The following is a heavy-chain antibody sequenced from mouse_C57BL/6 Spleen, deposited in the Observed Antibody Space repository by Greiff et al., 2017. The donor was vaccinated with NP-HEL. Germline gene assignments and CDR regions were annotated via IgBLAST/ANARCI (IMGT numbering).Heavy chain of an antibody. CDR1: GFTFSSYA. CDR3: ARDPGYGNYGGYFDV. Sequence: EVQVVESGGGLVKPGGSLKLSCAASGFTFSSYAMSWVRQTPEKRLEWVATISDGGSYTYYPDNVKGRFTISRDNAKNNLYLQMSHLKSEDTAMYYCARDPGYGNYGGYFDVWGTGTTVTVSS. CDR2: ISDGGSYT. V-gene: IGHV5-4*01. D-gene: IGHD2-1*01. J-gene: IGHJ1*03.